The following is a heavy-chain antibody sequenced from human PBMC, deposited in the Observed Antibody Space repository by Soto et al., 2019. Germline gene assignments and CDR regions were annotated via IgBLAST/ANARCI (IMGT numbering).Heavy chain of an antibody. D-gene: IGHD5-12*01. CDR1: GGTFSSYT. J-gene: IGHJ4*02. Sequence: ASVKVSCKASGGTFSSYTISWVRQAPGQGLEWMGRIIPILGIANYAQKFQGRVTITADKSTSTAYMELSSLRSKDTAVYYCAGVKKGYSGYDQDGDYFDYWGQGTLVTVSS. CDR3: AGVKKGYSGYDQDGDYFDY. V-gene: IGHV1-69*02. CDR2: IIPILGIA.